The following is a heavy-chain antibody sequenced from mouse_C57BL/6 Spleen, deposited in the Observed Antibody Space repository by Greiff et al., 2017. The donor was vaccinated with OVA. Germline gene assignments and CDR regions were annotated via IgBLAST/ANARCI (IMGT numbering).Heavy chain of an antibody. J-gene: IGHJ2*01. CDR2: IYPRSGNT. V-gene: IGHV1-81*01. CDR3: ARREDRPWYYFDY. CDR1: GYTFTSYG. Sequence: VQLQESGAELARPGASVKLSCKASGYTFTSYGISWVKQRTGQGLEWIGEIYPRSGNTYYNEKFKGKATLTADKSSSTAYMELRSLTSEDSAVYFCARREDRPWYYFDYWGQGTTLTVSS.